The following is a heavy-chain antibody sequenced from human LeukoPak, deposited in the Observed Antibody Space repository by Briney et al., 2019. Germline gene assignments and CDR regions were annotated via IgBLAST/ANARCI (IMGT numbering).Heavy chain of an antibody. CDR1: GYTFTGYY. D-gene: IGHD3-22*01. CDR3: VFYDSSGFYYFDY. CDR2: VNPKSGGT. Sequence: ASVKVSCKASGYTFTGYYMHWVRQAPGQGLEWMGWVNPKSGGTNYAQKFQGRVTMTRDTSITTAYMELSRLRSDDTAVYYCVFYDSSGFYYFDYWGQGTLVTVSS. J-gene: IGHJ4*02. V-gene: IGHV1-2*02.